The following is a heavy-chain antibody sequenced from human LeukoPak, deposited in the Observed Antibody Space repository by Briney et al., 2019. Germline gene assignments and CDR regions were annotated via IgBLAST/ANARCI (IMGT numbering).Heavy chain of an antibody. CDR2: IYYSGST. Sequence: SETLSLTCTVSGGSISSYYWSWLRQPPGKGLEWIGYIYYSGSTNYNPSLKSRVTMSVDTSKNQFSLRLSSVTAADTAVYYCARSRIAAAGTPFHSWGQGILVTVSS. CDR3: ARSRIAAAGTPFHS. J-gene: IGHJ5*01. CDR1: GGSISSYY. V-gene: IGHV4-59*01. D-gene: IGHD6-13*01.